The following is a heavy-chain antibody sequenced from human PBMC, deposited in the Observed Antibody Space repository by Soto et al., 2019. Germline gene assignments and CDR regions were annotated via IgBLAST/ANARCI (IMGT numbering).Heavy chain of an antibody. V-gene: IGHV5-10-1*01. CDR3: ARPGYCSGGSCSYYYYGMDV. Sequence: GESLKISCKGSGYSFTSYWIIWVRHMPGKGLECMGRIDPSDSYTNYIPSFQGHVTISADKSISTAYLQWSSLKASDTAMYYCARPGYCSGGSCSYYYYGMDVWGQGTTVTVSS. J-gene: IGHJ6*02. CDR1: GYSFTSYW. D-gene: IGHD2-15*01. CDR2: IDPSDSYT.